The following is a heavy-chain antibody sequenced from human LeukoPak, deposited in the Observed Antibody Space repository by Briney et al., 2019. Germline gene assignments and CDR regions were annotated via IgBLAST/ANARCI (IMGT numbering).Heavy chain of an antibody. CDR1: GFSLSTPTVG. V-gene: IGHV2-5*02. CDR3: AHRRHYGRPFDY. D-gene: IGHD4-17*01. CDR2: LYWDDDK. Sequence: SGPTLVNPTQTLTLTCTFSGFSLSTPTVGVGWIRQPPGKGLEWLAVLYWDDDKRYSPSLTSRLTITKDASKNQVVLTMTNMDPVDTATYYCAHRRHYGRPFDYWGQGTLVTVSS. J-gene: IGHJ4*02.